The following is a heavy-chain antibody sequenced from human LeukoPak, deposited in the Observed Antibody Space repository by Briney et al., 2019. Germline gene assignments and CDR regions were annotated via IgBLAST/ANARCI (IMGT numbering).Heavy chain of an antibody. Sequence: GASVKVSCKASGYTFTGYYMHWVRQAPGQGLEWMGWINPNSGGTKCAQKFQGRVTMYRDTSISTAYMELSRLRSDDTAVYYCARDGYNSYYYYYYMDVWGKGTTVTVSS. CDR2: INPNSGGT. CDR1: GYTFTGYY. V-gene: IGHV1-2*02. D-gene: IGHD5-24*01. J-gene: IGHJ6*03. CDR3: ARDGYNSYYYYYYMDV.